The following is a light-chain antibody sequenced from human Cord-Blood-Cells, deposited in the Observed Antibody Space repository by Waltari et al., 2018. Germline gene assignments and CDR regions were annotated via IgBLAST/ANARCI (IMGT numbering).Light chain of an antibody. Sequence: QSALTQPASVSGSPGQSITISCTGTSSDVGSYNLVSWYQQHPGKAPKLMIYEGSKRPSGVSNRFAGSTSCNTAALTISELQAEDEADYYCCSYAGSSTGVFGGGTKLTVL. CDR3: CSYAGSSTGV. CDR2: EGS. CDR1: SSDVGSYNL. J-gene: IGLJ3*02. V-gene: IGLV2-23*01.